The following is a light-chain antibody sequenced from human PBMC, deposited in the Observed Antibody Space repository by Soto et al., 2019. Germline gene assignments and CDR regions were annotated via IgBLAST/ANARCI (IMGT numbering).Light chain of an antibody. Sequence: QSALTQPPSVSAAPGQKVSISCSGSSSNVGKNFVSWYQHVPGKAPKLLIYDNQKRPSGIPDRFSASKSGTLATLDITGLQTGHEADYYCGTWDSSLTIGVIFGGGTQLTVL. CDR1: SSNVGKNF. CDR2: DNQ. J-gene: IGLJ2*01. CDR3: GTWDSSLTIGVI. V-gene: IGLV1-51*01.